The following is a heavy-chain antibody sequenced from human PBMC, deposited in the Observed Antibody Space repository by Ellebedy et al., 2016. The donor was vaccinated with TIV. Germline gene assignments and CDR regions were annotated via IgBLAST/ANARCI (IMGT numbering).Heavy chain of an antibody. D-gene: IGHD2-2*01. CDR3: ARGRDCSSTSCPPPGVYAFDI. Sequence: GESLKISXAASGFTFSSYSMNWVRQAPGKGLEWVSYISSSSSTIYYADSVKGRFTISRDNAKNSLYLQMNSLRDEDTAVYYCARGRDCSSTSCPPPGVYAFDIWGQGTMVTVSS. V-gene: IGHV3-48*02. CDR1: GFTFSSYS. J-gene: IGHJ3*02. CDR2: ISSSSSTI.